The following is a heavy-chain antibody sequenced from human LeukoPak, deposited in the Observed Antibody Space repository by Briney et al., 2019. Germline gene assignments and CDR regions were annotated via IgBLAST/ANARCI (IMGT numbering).Heavy chain of an antibody. Sequence: GRSLRLSCAASGFTFSSYAMTWVRQAPGKGLEWVSLISGSGGSTYYADSVKGRFTISRDNSKNTLYLQMNSLRVEDTAVYYCARDRHSTSWLVEYWDQGTLVTVSS. V-gene: IGHV3-23*01. CDR3: ARDRHSTSWLVEY. CDR2: ISGSGGST. CDR1: GFTFSSYA. J-gene: IGHJ4*02. D-gene: IGHD6-13*01.